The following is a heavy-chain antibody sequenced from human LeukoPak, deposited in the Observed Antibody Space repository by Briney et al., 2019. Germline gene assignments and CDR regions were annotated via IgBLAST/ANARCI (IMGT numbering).Heavy chain of an antibody. Sequence: GESLMISCKGSGYSFTSYWIGWVRQMPGKGLEWMGIIYPGDSDTRYSPSFQGQVTISADKSISTAYLQWSSLKASDTAMYYCARRIVVPAAILHDAFDIWGQGTMVTVSS. J-gene: IGHJ3*02. CDR3: ARRIVVPAAILHDAFDI. V-gene: IGHV5-51*01. CDR1: GYSFTSYW. CDR2: IYPGDSDT. D-gene: IGHD2-2*02.